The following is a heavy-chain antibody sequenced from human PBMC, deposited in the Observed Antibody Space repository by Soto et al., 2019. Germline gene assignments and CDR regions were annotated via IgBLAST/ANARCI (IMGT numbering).Heavy chain of an antibody. D-gene: IGHD6-13*01. CDR3: ARDHYMAAAGRYGMDV. CDR1: GFSFGDYC. J-gene: IGHJ6*02. CDR2: ITSKTYGGTT. Sequence: RLSCTASGFSFGDYCVSWFRQAPGKGLEWVGFITSKTYGGTTEYAASVKDRFTISRDDPKSIAYLQMNILKTEDTAVYYCARDHYMAAAGRYGMDVWGQGTTVTVS. V-gene: IGHV3-49*03.